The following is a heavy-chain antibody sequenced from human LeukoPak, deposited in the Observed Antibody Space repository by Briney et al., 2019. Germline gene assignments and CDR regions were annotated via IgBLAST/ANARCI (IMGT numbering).Heavy chain of an antibody. Sequence: GASVNVSCKASGYTFTGYYMHWVRQAPGQGLEWMGWINPNSGGTNYAQKFQGRVTMTRDTSISTAYMELSRLRSDDTAVYYCARERLKTYYDFWSGYYGSDAFDIWGQGTMVTVSS. CDR3: ARERLKTYYDFWSGYYGSDAFDI. D-gene: IGHD3-3*01. CDR2: INPNSGGT. J-gene: IGHJ3*02. CDR1: GYTFTGYY. V-gene: IGHV1-2*02.